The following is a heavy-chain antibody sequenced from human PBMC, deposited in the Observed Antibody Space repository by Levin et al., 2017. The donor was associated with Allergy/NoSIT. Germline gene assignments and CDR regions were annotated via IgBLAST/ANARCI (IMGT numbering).Heavy chain of an antibody. CDR1: GYTFTGYY. V-gene: IGHV1-2*02. Sequence: GESLKISCKASGYTFTGYYMHWVRQAPGQGLEWMGWINPNSGGTNYAQKFQGRVTMTRDTSISTAYMELSRLRSDDTAVYYCALEEEYYYDSSGYSIFDYWGQGTLVTVSS. CDR3: ALEEEYYYDSSGYSIFDY. D-gene: IGHD3-22*01. CDR2: INPNSGGT. J-gene: IGHJ4*02.